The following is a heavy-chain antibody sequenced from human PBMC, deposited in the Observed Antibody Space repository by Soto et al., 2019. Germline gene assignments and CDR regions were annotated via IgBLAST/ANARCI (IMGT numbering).Heavy chain of an antibody. V-gene: IGHV3-48*02. J-gene: IGHJ6*02. CDR1: GFTFSSYS. CDR2: ISSSSSTI. D-gene: IGHD3-10*01. CDR3: ARGGRAFGRGYYYYGMDV. Sequence: GGSLRLSCAASGFTFSSYSMNWVRQAPGKGLEWVSYISSSSSTIYYADSVKGRFTISRDNAKNSLYLQMNSLRDEDTAVYYCARGGRAFGRGYYYYGMDVWGQGTTVTVSS.